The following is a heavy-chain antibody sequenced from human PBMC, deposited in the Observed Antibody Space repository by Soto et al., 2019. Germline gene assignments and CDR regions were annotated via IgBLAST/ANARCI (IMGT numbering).Heavy chain of an antibody. CDR3: AKGGECTSTSCYTFFDY. CDR1: GFTFVSYA. CDR2: ISGSGAST. V-gene: IGHV3-23*01. Sequence: GSLRLSCAASGFTFVSYAISCVRHSPFKWLEWVSAISGSGASTYYADSVKGRFTISRDNSKNTLYLQMNSLRAEDMAVYYCAKGGECTSTSCYTFFDYWGQGTLVTVSS. D-gene: IGHD2-2*02. J-gene: IGHJ4*02.